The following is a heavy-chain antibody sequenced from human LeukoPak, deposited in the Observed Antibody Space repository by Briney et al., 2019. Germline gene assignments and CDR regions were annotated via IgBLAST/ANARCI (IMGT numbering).Heavy chain of an antibody. D-gene: IGHD3-16*01. CDR1: GGSFSGYY. CDR2: INHSGST. V-gene: IGHV4-34*01. CDR3: ARAYRAGPSSGGCAFDI. Sequence: SETLSLTCAVYGGSFSGYYWSWIRQPPGKGLEWIGEINHSGSTNYNPSLKSRVTISVDTSKNQVSLKLSSVTAADTAVYYCARAYRAGPSSGGCAFDIWGQGTMVTVSS. J-gene: IGHJ3*02.